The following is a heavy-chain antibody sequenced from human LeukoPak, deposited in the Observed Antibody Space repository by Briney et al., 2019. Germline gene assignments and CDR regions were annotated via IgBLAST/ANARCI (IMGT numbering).Heavy chain of an antibody. V-gene: IGHV4-59*01. Sequence: PSETLSLTCAVSGGSISSYYWSWIRQPPGKGLEWIGYIYYSGSTNYYPYLKSRVTISVDTSKKKFSLMLISMTAADTTVYYCAGGDYDSSGAGTDYWGQGTLVTVSS. J-gene: IGHJ4*02. CDR1: GGSISSYY. D-gene: IGHD3-22*01. CDR2: IYYSGST. CDR3: AGGDYDSSGAGTDY.